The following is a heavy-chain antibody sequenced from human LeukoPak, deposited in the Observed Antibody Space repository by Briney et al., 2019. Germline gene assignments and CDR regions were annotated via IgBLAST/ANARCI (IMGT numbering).Heavy chain of an antibody. CDR3: VQGGSGYPFDY. V-gene: IGHV3-11*06. D-gene: IGHD3-22*01. CDR1: GFTFSDYY. Sequence: GGSLTLSCAASGFTFSDYYMSWIRQAPGKGLEWVSYISSSSSYTNYADSVKGRFTISRDNAKNSLYLQMNSLRAEDTAVYYCVQGGSGYPFDYWGQGTLVTVSS. J-gene: IGHJ4*02. CDR2: ISSSSSYT.